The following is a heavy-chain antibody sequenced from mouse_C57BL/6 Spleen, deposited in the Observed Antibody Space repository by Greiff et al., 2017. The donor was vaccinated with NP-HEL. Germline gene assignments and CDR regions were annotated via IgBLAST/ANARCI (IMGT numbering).Heavy chain of an antibody. D-gene: IGHD2-12*01. V-gene: IGHV5-4*01. CDR3: AGLRRIAY. CDR1: GFTFSSYA. J-gene: IGHJ3*01. CDR2: ISDGGSYT. Sequence: EVQLVESGGGLVKPGGSLKLSCAASGFTFSSYAMSWVRQTPEKRLEWVATISDGGSYTYYPDNVKGRFTISRDNAKNNLYLQMSHLKSEDTAMYYCAGLRRIAYWGQGTLVTVSA.